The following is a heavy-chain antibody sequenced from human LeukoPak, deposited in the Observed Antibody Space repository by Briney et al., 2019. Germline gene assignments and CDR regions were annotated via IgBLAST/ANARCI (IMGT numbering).Heavy chain of an antibody. CDR3: ARDLDGSSRYSRLSKYYYYGMDV. D-gene: IGHD6-13*01. CDR2: INSDGSST. V-gene: IGHV3-74*01. CDR1: GFTFSSYW. J-gene: IGHJ6*02. Sequence: GGSLRLSCAASGFTFSSYWMHWVRQAPGKGLVWVSRINSDGSSTSYADSVKGRFTISRDNAKNTLYLQMNSLRAEDTAVYYCARDLDGSSRYSRLSKYYYYGMDVWGQGTTVTVSS.